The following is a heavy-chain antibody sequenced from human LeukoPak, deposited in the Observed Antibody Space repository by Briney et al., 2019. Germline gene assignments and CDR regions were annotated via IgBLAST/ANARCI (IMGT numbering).Heavy chain of an antibody. CDR1: GFTFSNYA. J-gene: IGHJ4*02. V-gene: IGHV3-23*01. Sequence: GGSLRLSCAASGFTFSNYAMSWVRQAPGKGLERVSGISGSGIGTYYADSVKGRFTISRDNSKNTLYLQMNSLTAEDTAVYFCAGRHSISWFFDNWGQGTLVTVSS. CDR3: AGRHSISWFFDN. CDR2: ISGSGIGT. D-gene: IGHD6-13*01.